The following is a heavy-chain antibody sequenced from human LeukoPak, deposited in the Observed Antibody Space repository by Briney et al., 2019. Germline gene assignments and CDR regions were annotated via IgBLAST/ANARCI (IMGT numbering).Heavy chain of an antibody. CDR3: ARAGSRYGDLDY. J-gene: IGHJ4*02. V-gene: IGHV6-1*01. CDR1: GDXVSSNSAA. CDR2: TYYRSKWYN. Sequence: PSQTLSLTCAVSGDXVSSNSAAWNWIRQSPSRGLEWLGRTYYRSKWYNDYAVSVKGRITIDPDTSKNQFSLQLNSVTPEDTAVYYCARAGSRYGDLDYWGQGTLVTVSS. D-gene: IGHD6-13*01.